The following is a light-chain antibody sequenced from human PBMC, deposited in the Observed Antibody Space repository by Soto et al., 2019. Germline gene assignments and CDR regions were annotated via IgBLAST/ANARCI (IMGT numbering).Light chain of an antibody. Sequence: DIQMTQSPSSLSASVGDRVTITCRASQDIRHALGWYQQKPGKVPKRLIYSASSLQNGVPSRFSGSGSETVFTLTISSLRPDDFATYFCLQHADYPFTFGQGTRLEI. J-gene: IGKJ2*01. V-gene: IGKV1-17*01. CDR3: LQHADYPFT. CDR2: SAS. CDR1: QDIRHA.